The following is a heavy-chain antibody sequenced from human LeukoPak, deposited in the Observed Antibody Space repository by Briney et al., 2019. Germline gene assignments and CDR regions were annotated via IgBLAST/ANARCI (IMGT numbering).Heavy chain of an antibody. V-gene: IGHV3-53*01. CDR3: ARASTSGWDGFDH. Sequence: GGSLRLSCAASGFTVSGNYMSWVRQAPGKGLEWVSVVHSGGNTYYADSVKGRFAISRDNSKNTLYLQMNSLRAEDTAVYLCARASTSGWDGFDHWGQGTLVTVSS. J-gene: IGHJ4*02. D-gene: IGHD6-19*01. CDR2: VHSGGNT. CDR1: GFTVSGNY.